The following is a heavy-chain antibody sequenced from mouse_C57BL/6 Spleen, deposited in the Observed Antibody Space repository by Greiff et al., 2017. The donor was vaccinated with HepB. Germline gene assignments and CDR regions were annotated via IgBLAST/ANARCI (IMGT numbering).Heavy chain of an antibody. Sequence: QVQLQQPGAELVKPGASVKMSCKASGYTFTSYWITWVKQRPGQGLEWIGDIYPGSGSTNYNEKFKSKATLTVDTSSSTAYMQLSSLTSEDSAVYYCARSGGYYDYYAMDYWCQGTSFTVSS. CDR3: ARSGGYYDYYAMDY. CDR2: IYPGSGST. D-gene: IGHD2-3*01. CDR1: GYTFTSYW. V-gene: IGHV1-55*01. J-gene: IGHJ4*01.